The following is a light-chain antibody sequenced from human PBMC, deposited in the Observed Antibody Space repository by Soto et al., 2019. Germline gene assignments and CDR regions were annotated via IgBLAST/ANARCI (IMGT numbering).Light chain of an antibody. CDR3: QQGGNWPLT. CDR1: QSVSSY. CDR2: DAS. Sequence: EIVLTQSPATLSLSPGERATLSCRASQSVSSYLAWYQQKRGQAPRLLIYDASSRASGIPARFSGSGSGTDFTLTISSLEPEDFAVYYCQQGGNWPLTFGQGTRLEI. V-gene: IGKV3-11*01. J-gene: IGKJ5*01.